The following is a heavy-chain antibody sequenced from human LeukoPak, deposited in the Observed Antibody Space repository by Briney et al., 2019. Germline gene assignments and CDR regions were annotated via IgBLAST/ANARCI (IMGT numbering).Heavy chain of an antibody. CDR3: AKSTLGDY. CDR1: GFAFSSYA. Sequence: GGSLRLSCAASGFAFSSYAMRWVRQAPGKGLEWVSGITGSGTSIYYADSVKGRFTISRDNSKKTLYLQMNSLRAEDTAVYYCAKSTLGDYWGQGTLVTVSS. V-gene: IGHV3-23*01. D-gene: IGHD2-2*01. CDR2: ITGSGTSI. J-gene: IGHJ4*02.